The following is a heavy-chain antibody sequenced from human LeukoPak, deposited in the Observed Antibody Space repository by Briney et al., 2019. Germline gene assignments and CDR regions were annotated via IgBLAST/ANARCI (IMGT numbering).Heavy chain of an antibody. J-gene: IGHJ3*02. CDR3: ASRVGITMVRGGAFDI. D-gene: IGHD3-10*01. CDR2: ISAYNGDT. Sequence: GASVKVSCKASGYTFTSYGISWVRQAPGQGLEWMGWISAYNGDTNYAQEFQGRVTMTTDTSTSTAYMELRSLRSDDTAVYFCASRVGITMVRGGAFDIWGQGTMVTVSS. CDR1: GYTFTSYG. V-gene: IGHV1-18*01.